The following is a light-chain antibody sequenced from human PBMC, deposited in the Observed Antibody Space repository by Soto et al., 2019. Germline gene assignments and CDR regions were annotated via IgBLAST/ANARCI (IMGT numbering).Light chain of an antibody. CDR2: KAS. Sequence: DIPMTQSPSTLSASVGDRVTITCRASQSVSSWLAWYQQQPGKAPKLLIYKASSLESGVPSRFSGSGSGTEFTLTISSLQPDDFATYYCQQYSTYPWTFGQGTKVEIK. CDR3: QQYSTYPWT. V-gene: IGKV1-5*03. CDR1: QSVSSW. J-gene: IGKJ1*01.